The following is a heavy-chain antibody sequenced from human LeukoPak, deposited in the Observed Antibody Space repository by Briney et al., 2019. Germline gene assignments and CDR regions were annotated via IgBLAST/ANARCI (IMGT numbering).Heavy chain of an antibody. CDR1: GGTFSSYA. CDR3: ARELDQRWFGGWAYYGMDV. Sequence: SVKVSCKASGGTFSSYAISWVRQAPGQGLEWMERIIPILGIANYAQKFQGRVTITADKSTSTAYMELSSLRSEDTAVYYCARELDQRWFGGWAYYGMDVWGQGTTVTVSS. V-gene: IGHV1-69*04. J-gene: IGHJ6*02. CDR2: IIPILGIA. D-gene: IGHD3-10*01.